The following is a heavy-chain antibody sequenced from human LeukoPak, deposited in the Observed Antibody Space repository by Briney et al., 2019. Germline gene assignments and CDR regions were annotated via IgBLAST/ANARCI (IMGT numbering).Heavy chain of an antibody. Sequence: ASVKVSCKASGYTFTSYGISWVRQAPGQGLEWMGWISAYNGNTNYAQKLQGRVTMTTDTSTSTAYMELRSLRAEDTAVYYCAKDSRTYYDSSGYFDYWGQGTLVTVSS. CDR1: GYTFTSYG. J-gene: IGHJ4*02. CDR2: ISAYNGNT. CDR3: AKDSRTYYDSSGYFDY. D-gene: IGHD3-22*01. V-gene: IGHV1-18*01.